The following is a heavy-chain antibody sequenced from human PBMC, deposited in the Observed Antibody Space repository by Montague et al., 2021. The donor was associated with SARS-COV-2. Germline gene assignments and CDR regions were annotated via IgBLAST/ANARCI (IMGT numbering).Heavy chain of an antibody. CDR2: INHSGST. J-gene: IGHJ4*02. V-gene: IGHV4-34*01. CDR1: GGSFIGYY. D-gene: IGHD3-22*01. Sequence: SETLSLTCAVYGGSFIGYYWSWIRQPPGKGLEWIGDINHSGSTNYNPSLKSRVSISVDTSKSQFSLKLRSVTAADTAVYYCARAIVDVTMIIVVMTGVEHYFDFWGQGTLVTVSS. CDR3: ARAIVDVTMIIVVMTGVEHYFDF.